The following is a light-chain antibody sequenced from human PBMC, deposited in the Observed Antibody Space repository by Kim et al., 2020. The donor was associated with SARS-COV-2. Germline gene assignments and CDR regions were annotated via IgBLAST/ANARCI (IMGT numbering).Light chain of an antibody. CDR2: QYS. V-gene: IGLV3-1*01. J-gene: IGLJ3*02. CDR1: KLGDKY. Sequence: SYELTQPPSVSVSPGQTASITCSGDKLGDKYACWYQQKPGQSPVLVIYQYSKRPSGIPERFSGYNSGNTATLTISGTQAMDEADYYCQAWDRSTAGFGGGNQLTVL. CDR3: QAWDRSTAG.